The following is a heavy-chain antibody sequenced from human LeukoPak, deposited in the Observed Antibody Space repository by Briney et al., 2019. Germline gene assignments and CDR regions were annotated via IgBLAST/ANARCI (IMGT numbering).Heavy chain of an antibody. CDR3: ARDSTWLLDY. Sequence: GGSLRLSCTASGFIFSSHWMTWVRQSPGKGLEWVANIKEDGSVKYYVDSVKGRFTISRDNTKNALYLQMNSLRADDTAVYFCARDSTWLLDYWGQGTLITVSS. J-gene: IGHJ4*02. V-gene: IGHV3-7*03. D-gene: IGHD6-19*01. CDR1: GFIFSSHW. CDR2: IKEDGSVK.